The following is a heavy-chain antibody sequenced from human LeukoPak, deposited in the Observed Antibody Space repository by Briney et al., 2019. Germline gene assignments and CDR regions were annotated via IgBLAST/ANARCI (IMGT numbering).Heavy chain of an antibody. V-gene: IGHV3-23*01. CDR2: ISGSGGST. Sequence: GGSLRLSCAASGFTFSSYAMSWVRQAPGMGLEWVSAISGSGGSTYYADSVKGRFTISRDNSKNTLYLQMNSLRAEDTAVYYCAKSIVVVGTAFDIWGQGTMVTVSS. D-gene: IGHD2-15*01. CDR1: GFTFSSYA. J-gene: IGHJ3*02. CDR3: AKSIVVVGTAFDI.